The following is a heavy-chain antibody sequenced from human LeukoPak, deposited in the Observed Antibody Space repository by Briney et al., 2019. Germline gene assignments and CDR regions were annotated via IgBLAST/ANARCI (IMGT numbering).Heavy chain of an antibody. J-gene: IGHJ4*02. V-gene: IGHV3-30*18. CDR3: AKDRVYGDFPNFFDN. CDR1: GFTFSTSG. Sequence: GGSLRLSCAASGFTFSTSGMHWVRQAPGKGLEWVAVISYDGNSKYNADSVKGRFTISRDNSKNTLYLQMNSLGGENTAVYYSAKDRVYGDFPNFFDNWGQGALVTVS. D-gene: IGHD4-17*01. CDR2: ISYDGNSK.